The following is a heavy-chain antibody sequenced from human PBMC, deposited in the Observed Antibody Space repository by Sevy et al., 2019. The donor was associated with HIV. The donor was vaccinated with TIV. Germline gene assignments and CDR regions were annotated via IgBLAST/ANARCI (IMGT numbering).Heavy chain of an antibody. CDR3: ARDQYSSSWQNSHYYYYGMDV. J-gene: IGHJ6*02. Sequence: SVKVSCKASGGTFSSYAISWVRQAPGQGLEWMGGIIPIFGTANYALKFQGRVTITADESTSTAYMELSSLRSEDTAVYYCARDQYSSSWQNSHYYYYGMDVWGQGTTVTVSS. CDR2: IIPIFGTA. CDR1: GGTFSSYA. D-gene: IGHD6-13*01. V-gene: IGHV1-69*13.